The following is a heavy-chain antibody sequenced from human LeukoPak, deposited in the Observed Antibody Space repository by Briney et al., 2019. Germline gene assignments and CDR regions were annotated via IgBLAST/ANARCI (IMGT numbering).Heavy chain of an antibody. J-gene: IGHJ4*02. V-gene: IGHV3-48*01. D-gene: IGHD6-19*01. CDR1: GFTFSTYS. Sequence: GGSLRLSCAASGFTFSTYSMNWVRQAPGKGLEWVSYIGSSDTTIYYADSVKGRFTISRDNAKNSLYLQMNSLRAEDTAVYYCARAVAGLRHFDYWGQGTLVTVSS. CDR2: IGSSDTTI. CDR3: ARAVAGLRHFDY.